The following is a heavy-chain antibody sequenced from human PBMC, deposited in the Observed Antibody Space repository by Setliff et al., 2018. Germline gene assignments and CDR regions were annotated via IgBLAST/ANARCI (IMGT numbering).Heavy chain of an antibody. J-gene: IGHJ5*02. D-gene: IGHD3-10*01. V-gene: IGHV3-48*03. CDR2: INSGGSLI. Sequence: RLSCAASGFTFSNYEMNWVRQAPGKGLEWVSYINSGGSLIYYADSVKGRFTISRDNAKSSLYLQMNSLRAEDTAVYYCARDLIRGAPNWFDPWGQGTLVTV. CDR3: ARDLIRGAPNWFDP. CDR1: GFTFSNYE.